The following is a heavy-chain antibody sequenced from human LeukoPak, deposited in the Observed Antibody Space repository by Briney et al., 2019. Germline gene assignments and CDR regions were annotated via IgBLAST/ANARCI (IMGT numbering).Heavy chain of an antibody. J-gene: IGHJ6*03. CDR1: GYTLTELS. D-gene: IGHD2-15*01. CDR3: ARHQAIRYCSGGSCYYYYYMDV. Sequence: ASVKVSCKVSGYTLTELSMHWVRQAPGQGLEWMGWINPNSGGTNYAQKFQGRATMTRDTSISTAYMELSRLRSDDTAVYYCARHQAIRYCSGGSCYYYYYMDVWGKGTTVTISS. CDR2: INPNSGGT. V-gene: IGHV1-2*02.